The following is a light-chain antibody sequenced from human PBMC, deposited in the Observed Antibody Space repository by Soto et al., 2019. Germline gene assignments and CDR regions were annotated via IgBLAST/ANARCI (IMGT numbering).Light chain of an antibody. Sequence: DIQMTQSPSSLSASVGDRVTVTCRASQGISSYLAWYQQKPGKAPNLLIHTASTLQSGVPSRFSGSGSGTEFTITISSLQPEDFATYYCQQRNSYPITFGQGTPLEIK. CDR1: QGISSY. CDR3: QQRNSYPIT. V-gene: IGKV1-9*01. CDR2: TAS. J-gene: IGKJ5*01.